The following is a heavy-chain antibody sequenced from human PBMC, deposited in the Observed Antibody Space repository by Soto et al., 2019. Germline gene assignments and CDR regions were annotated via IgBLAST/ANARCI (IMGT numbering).Heavy chain of an antibody. CDR3: ARDLAVGWFDP. CDR1: GYTFTSYS. Sequence: QVQLVQSGAEVKKPGASVKVSCKTSGYTFTSYSISWVRQAPGQGLEWMGWINVYNGNTKYAQNLQGRVTMTTDTSTSTAYMELRSLRSDDTAVYYCARDLAVGWFDPWGQGPLVTVSS. J-gene: IGHJ5*02. V-gene: IGHV1-18*01. D-gene: IGHD2-2*01. CDR2: INVYNGNT.